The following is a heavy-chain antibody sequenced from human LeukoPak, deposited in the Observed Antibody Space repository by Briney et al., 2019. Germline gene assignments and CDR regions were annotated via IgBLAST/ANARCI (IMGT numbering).Heavy chain of an antibody. CDR3: ASQPYYDSSGYYFY. V-gene: IGHV4-39*01. J-gene: IGHJ4*02. CDR2: IYHTGST. Sequence: PSETLPLTCTVSGGSITSSTYNWGWIRRPPGKGLEWIGSIYHTGSTFYNPSLKSRVTISINTSKNQFSLNLSSVTAADTAVYYCASQPYYDSSGYYFYWGQGTLVTVSS. D-gene: IGHD3-22*01. CDR1: GGSITSSTYN.